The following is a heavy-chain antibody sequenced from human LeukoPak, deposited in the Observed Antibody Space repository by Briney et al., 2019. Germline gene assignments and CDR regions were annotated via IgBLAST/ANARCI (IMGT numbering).Heavy chain of an antibody. CDR3: ARESYWGSGLKGFDS. CDR1: GFTFTGYS. V-gene: IGHV3-48*02. D-gene: IGHD7-27*01. J-gene: IGHJ4*02. CDR2: ISRDSSNI. Sequence: PGGSLRLSCVASGFTFTGYSINWVRQAPGKGLEWVSYISRDSSNIYYADSVKSRFTISRDNAKNSLYLQVNSLRDEDTAVYYCARESYWGSGLKGFDSWGQGTLVTVSS.